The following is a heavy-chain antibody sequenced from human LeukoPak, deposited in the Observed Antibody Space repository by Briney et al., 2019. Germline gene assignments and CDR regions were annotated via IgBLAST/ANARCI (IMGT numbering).Heavy chain of an antibody. CDR1: GYTFTSYY. V-gene: IGHV1-46*01. J-gene: IGHJ5*02. Sequence: GASVKVSCKASGYTFTSYYMHWVRQAPGQGLEWMGIINPSGGSTSYAQKFQGRVTMTRDTSTSTVYVELSSLRSEDTAVYYCARDVCGSCYSGWFDPWGQGTLVTVSS. CDR2: INPSGGST. CDR3: ARDVCGSCYSGWFDP. D-gene: IGHD2-15*01.